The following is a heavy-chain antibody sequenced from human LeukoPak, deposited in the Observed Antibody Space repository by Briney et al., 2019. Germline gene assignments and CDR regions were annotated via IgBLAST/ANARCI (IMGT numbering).Heavy chain of an antibody. CDR2: IYYSGST. CDR3: WGRRPGDDDNNPPHYYYGMDV. D-gene: IGHD5-24*01. CDR1: GGSISSYY. J-gene: IGHJ6*02. Sequence: SETLSLTCTVSGGSISSYYWSWIRQPPGKGLEWIGYIYYSGSTNYNPSLKSRVTISVDTSKNQFSLKPSSVTAADPAVYYCWGRRPGDDDNNPPHYYYGMDVWGQGTTDTVSS. V-gene: IGHV4-59*08.